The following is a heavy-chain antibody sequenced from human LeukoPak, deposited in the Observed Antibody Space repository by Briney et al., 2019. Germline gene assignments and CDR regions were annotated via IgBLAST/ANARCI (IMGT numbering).Heavy chain of an antibody. V-gene: IGHV3-21*01. J-gene: IGHJ6*03. D-gene: IGHD6-6*01. CDR2: ISSSSSYI. CDR1: GFTFISYS. Sequence: GGSLRLSCAASGFTFISYSMNWVRQAPGKGLEWVSSISSSSSYIYYADSVKGRFTISRDNAKNSLYLQMNSLRAEDTAVYYCAKDSSSSDYYYYMDVWGKGTTVTVSS. CDR3: AKDSSSSDYYYYMDV.